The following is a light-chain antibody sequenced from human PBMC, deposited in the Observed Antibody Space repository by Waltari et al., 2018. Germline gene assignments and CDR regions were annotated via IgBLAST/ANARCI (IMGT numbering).Light chain of an antibody. Sequence: SYELTQPPSVSVAPGQTARITCDGDKIGSKNVHWYQHKPGQAPVLVGYDDGDRPSGIPERFAGSNSGNTAALTISRVDAGDEAEYYCQVWDSGSNHYVFGTVTKVTVL. CDR1: KIGSKN. J-gene: IGLJ1*01. V-gene: IGLV3-21*02. CDR2: DDG. CDR3: QVWDSGSNHYV.